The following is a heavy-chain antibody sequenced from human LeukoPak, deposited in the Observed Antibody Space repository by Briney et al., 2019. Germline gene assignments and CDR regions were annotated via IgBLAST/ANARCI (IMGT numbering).Heavy chain of an antibody. Sequence: ASVKVSCKASGGTFSSYAISWVRQAPGQGLEWMGRIIPILGIANYAQKFQGRVTITADKSTSTAYMELSSLRSEDTAVYYCARASHSLSYYDYVWGSPFDYWSQGTLVTVSS. CDR3: ARASHSLSYYDYVWGSPFDY. J-gene: IGHJ4*02. CDR2: IIPILGIA. D-gene: IGHD3-16*01. CDR1: GGTFSSYA. V-gene: IGHV1-69*04.